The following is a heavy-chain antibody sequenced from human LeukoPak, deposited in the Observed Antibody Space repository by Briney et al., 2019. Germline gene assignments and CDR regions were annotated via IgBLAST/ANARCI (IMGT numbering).Heavy chain of an antibody. CDR1: GFTFSNAW. CDR3: AGGQGWHFDL. D-gene: IGHD2-15*01. J-gene: IGHJ2*01. V-gene: IGHV3-7*01. CDR2: IKHDGTEE. Sequence: GGSLRLSCAAPGFTFSNAWMSWFRQAPGKGLEWVADIKHDGTEEHYVASVKGRFTISRDNAKLYLQMNSLRAEDTAMYYCAGGQGWHFDLWGRGTLITVSS.